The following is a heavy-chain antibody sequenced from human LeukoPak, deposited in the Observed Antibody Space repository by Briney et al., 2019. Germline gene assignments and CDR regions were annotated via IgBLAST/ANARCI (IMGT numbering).Heavy chain of an antibody. V-gene: IGHV4-59*01. CDR3: ARGGDYGGNSGVDY. D-gene: IGHD4-17*01. J-gene: IGHJ4*02. CDR2: VYHTGHT. Sequence: SETLSLTCTVSGDSISGYYWSWIRQPPGKGLEWIGYVYHTGHTHYSPSLKSRVTVSLDTSRNQVSLILSSVTAADTAVYYCARGGDYGGNSGVDYWGQGTLVTVSS. CDR1: GDSISGYY.